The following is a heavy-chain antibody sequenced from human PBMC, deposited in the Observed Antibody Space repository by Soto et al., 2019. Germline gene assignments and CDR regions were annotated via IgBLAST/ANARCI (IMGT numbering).Heavy chain of an antibody. CDR3: ARGRYCSGGSCSDYFMDV. CDR2: IKSDGSST. V-gene: IGHV3-74*01. J-gene: IGHJ6*03. CDR1: GFSLSGYW. D-gene: IGHD2-15*01. Sequence: EVQLVESGGGLVQPGGSLRLSCAASGFSLSGYWMHWVHQAPGRGLVWVSRIKSDGSSTSYGDSVKGRFTISRDNAKNTLYLQMNSLRAEDTAVYYCARGRYCSGGSCSDYFMDVWGKGTTVTVSS.